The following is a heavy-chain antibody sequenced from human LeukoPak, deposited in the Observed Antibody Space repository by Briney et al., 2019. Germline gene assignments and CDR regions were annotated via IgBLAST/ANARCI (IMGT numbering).Heavy chain of an antibody. CDR1: GFTFSSYG. V-gene: IGHV3-21*01. D-gene: IGHD1-14*01. CDR2: ISGTSAYI. J-gene: IGHJ4*02. CDR3: ARSHSGLNFDY. Sequence: PGGSLRLSCAASGFTFSSYGMNWVRQAPGKGLEWVSSISGTSAYIYYADSVRGRFTISRDNAKNSLYLQMNSLRAEDTAVYYCARSHSGLNFDYWGQGTLVTVSS.